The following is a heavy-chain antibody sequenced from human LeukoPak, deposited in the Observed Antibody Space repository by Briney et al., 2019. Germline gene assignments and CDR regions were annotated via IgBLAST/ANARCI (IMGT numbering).Heavy chain of an antibody. CDR3: AKGYGESHFDS. CDR1: GFTFRSFG. J-gene: IGHJ4*02. D-gene: IGHD4/OR15-4a*01. CDR2: IRFDGSNQ. V-gene: IGHV3-30*02. Sequence: GGSLRLSCAASGFTFRSFGMYLVRQAPGKGLKWVAFIRFDGSNQYYADSVKGRFTISRDNSNNTLFLQMNSLRADDTAVYFCAKGYGESHFDSWGQGTLVTVSS.